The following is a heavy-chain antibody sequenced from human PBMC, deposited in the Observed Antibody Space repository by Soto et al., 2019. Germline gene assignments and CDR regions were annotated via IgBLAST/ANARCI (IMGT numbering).Heavy chain of an antibody. Sequence: QVQLQESGPGLVRPSETLALTCTVSGGYVTTGSYNWSWVRRPPGKGLEWFGNIFFTGITHYNPSLNNRVSMSVATSNNQFSLTVSSVPAADTAVYYCARDGHGMDVWGQGTTVTVSS. CDR3: ARDGHGMDV. V-gene: IGHV4-61*01. CDR1: GGYVTTGSYN. CDR2: IFFTGIT. J-gene: IGHJ6*02.